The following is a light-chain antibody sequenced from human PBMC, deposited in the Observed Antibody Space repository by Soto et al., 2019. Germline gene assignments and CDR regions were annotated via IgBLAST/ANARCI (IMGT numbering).Light chain of an antibody. V-gene: IGLV1-44*01. J-gene: IGLJ3*02. Sequence: QSVLTQPPSASGTPGQRVTISCSGSSSNIGSKNVNWYQQLPGTAPKLLIYSNNQRPSGVPDRFSGSKSGTSASLAISGLQSEDEADYHCAAWDDSLNGPVFGGGTQLTVL. CDR3: AAWDDSLNGPV. CDR2: SNN. CDR1: SSNIGSKN.